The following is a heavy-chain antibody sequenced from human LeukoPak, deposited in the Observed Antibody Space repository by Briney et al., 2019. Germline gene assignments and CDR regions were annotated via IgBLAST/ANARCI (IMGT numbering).Heavy chain of an antibody. V-gene: IGHV4-34*01. D-gene: IGHD6-13*01. CDR1: GGSFSGYY. CDR2: INHSGST. J-gene: IGHJ4*02. Sequence: SETLSLTCAVYGGSFSGYYWSWIRQPPGKGLEWIGEINHSGSTNYNPSLKSRVTISVDTSKNQFSLKLSSVTAADTAVYYCARGGGYSNSWYGGYFDYWGQGTLVTVSS. CDR3: ARGGGYSNSWYGGYFDY.